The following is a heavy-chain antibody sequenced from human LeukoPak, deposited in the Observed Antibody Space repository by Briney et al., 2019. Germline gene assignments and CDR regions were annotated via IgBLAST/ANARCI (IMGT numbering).Heavy chain of an antibody. V-gene: IGHV1-8*01. CDR3: ARVNTVVVPAANSPFYYYYGMDV. J-gene: IGHJ6*02. CDR1: GYTFTSYD. CDR2: MNPNSGNT. D-gene: IGHD2-2*01. Sequence: ASVKVSCKASGYTFTSYDINWVRQATGQGLEWMGWMNPNSGNTGYAQKFQGRVTMTRNTSISTAYMELSSLRSEDTAVYYCARVNTVVVPAANSPFYYYYGMDVWGQGTTVTVSS.